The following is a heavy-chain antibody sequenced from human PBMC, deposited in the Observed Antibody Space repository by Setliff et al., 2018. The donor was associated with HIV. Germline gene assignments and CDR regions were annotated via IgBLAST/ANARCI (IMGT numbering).Heavy chain of an antibody. CDR2: VNYRGTT. CDR1: GGSISRGGFY. J-gene: IGHJ4*02. CDR3: SRTTVVAVPAANYYFDP. D-gene: IGHD2-2*01. Sequence: LSLTCTVSGGSISRGGFYWSWIRHHPGKGLEWIGYVNYRGTTYYNPSLKSRAAILVDTSTNQFSLNVRSVTVADTAVYYCSRTTVVAVPAANYYFDPWGQGTLGTVS. V-gene: IGHV4-31*03.